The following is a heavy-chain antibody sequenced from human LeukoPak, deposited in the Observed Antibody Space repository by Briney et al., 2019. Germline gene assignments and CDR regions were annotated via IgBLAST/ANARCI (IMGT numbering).Heavy chain of an antibody. CDR3: ARAVGSNSSA. CDR1: GFTLSNYW. V-gene: IGHV3-7*01. CDR2: INQDGSET. J-gene: IGHJ5*02. D-gene: IGHD6-6*01. Sequence: PGGSLRLSCAASGFTLSNYWMHWVRQAPGKGLEWVANINQDGSETHDVASVKGRFTISRDNAENSVYLQMGSLSVEDTAVYYCARAVGSNSSAWGQGTLVTVSS.